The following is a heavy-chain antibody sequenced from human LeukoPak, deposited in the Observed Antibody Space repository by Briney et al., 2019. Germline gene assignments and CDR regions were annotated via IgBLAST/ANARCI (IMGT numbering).Heavy chain of an antibody. D-gene: IGHD5-24*01. Sequence: ASVKVSCKASGYTFSSFAMHFVRQAPGQSLEWIGWINGGNGNTQYSQDFQGRVTMTRDMSTSTVYMELSSLRSEDTAVYYCARGRIGDGSRNPIDYWGQGTLVTVSS. V-gene: IGHV1-3*03. CDR1: GYTFSSFA. CDR2: INGGNGNT. CDR3: ARGRIGDGSRNPIDY. J-gene: IGHJ4*02.